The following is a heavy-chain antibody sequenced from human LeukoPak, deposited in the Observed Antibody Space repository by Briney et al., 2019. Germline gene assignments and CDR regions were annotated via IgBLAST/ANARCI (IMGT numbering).Heavy chain of an antibody. CDR3: ARRATYNSMRLYNWFDP. CDR1: GGSFSGYY. V-gene: IGHV4-34*01. D-gene: IGHD2/OR15-2a*01. CDR2: INHSGST. J-gene: IGHJ5*02. Sequence: SETLSLTCAVYGGSFSGYYWSWIRQAPGKGPEWIGEINHSGSTNYNSSIKSRVTISVDTSKKQFSLKLNSVTAADTAVYYCARRATYNSMRLYNWFDPWGQGTLVTVSS.